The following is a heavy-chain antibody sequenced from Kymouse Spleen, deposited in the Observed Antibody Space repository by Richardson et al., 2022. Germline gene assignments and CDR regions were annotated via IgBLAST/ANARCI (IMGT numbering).Heavy chain of an antibody. V-gene: IGHV3-30*18. D-gene: IGHD1-26*01. CDR1: GFTFSSYG. Sequence: QVQLVESGGGVVQPGRSLRLSCAASGFTFSSYGMHWVRQAPGKGLEWVAVISYDGSNKYYADSVKGRFTISRDNSKNTLYLQMNSLRAEDTAVYYCAKGATCFDYWGQGTLVTVSS. CDR3: AKGATCFDY. CDR2: ISYDGSNK. J-gene: IGHJ4*02.